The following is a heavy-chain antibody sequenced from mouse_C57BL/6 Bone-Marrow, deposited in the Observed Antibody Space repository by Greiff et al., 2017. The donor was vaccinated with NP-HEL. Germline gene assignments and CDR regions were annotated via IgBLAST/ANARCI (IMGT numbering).Heavy chain of an antibody. Sequence: EVMLVESGPELVKPGASVKISCKASGYSFTGYYMNWVKQSPEKSLEWIGEINPSTGGTTYNQKFKAKATLTVDKSSSTAYMQLKSLTSEDSAVYYCARLDYSDYWGQGTTLTVSS. V-gene: IGHV1-42*01. CDR2: INPSTGGT. CDR1: GYSFTGYY. J-gene: IGHJ2*01. CDR3: ARLDYSDY.